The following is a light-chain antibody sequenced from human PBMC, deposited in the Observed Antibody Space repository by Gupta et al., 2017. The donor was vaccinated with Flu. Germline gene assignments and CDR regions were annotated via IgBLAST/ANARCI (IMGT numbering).Light chain of an antibody. CDR2: DAS. CDR3: QQRINWPLT. CDR1: QSVSSY. J-gene: IGKJ4*01. V-gene: IGKV3-11*01. Sequence: EIVFTQSPATLSLSPGERATLSCMASQSVSSYLAWYQQKPGQAPRLLIYDASNRATGIPARFSGSGSGTDFTLAINSLEPEDFAVYYCQQRINWPLTFGGGTKVEIK.